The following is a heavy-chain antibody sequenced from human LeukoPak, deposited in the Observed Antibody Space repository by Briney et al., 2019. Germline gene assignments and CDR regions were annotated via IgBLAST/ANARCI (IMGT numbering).Heavy chain of an antibody. CDR2: ISYDGSNK. V-gene: IGHV3-30-3*01. J-gene: IGHJ4*02. CDR1: GFTFSSYA. CDR3: ARGPVRRRGMVRVDY. Sequence: GGSLRLSCAASGFTFSSYAMHWVRQAPGKGLEWVAVISYDGSNKYYADSVKGRFTISRDNSKNTLYLQMNSLRAEDTAVYYCARGPVRRRGMVRVDYWGQGTLVTVSS. D-gene: IGHD3-10*01.